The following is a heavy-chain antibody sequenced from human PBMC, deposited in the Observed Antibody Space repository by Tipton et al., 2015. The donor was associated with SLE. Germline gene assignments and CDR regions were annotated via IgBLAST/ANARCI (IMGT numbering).Heavy chain of an antibody. D-gene: IGHD2-15*01. CDR1: GYSISSGYY. CDR2: IYYSGST. V-gene: IGHV4-38-2*02. J-gene: IGHJ3*02. Sequence: TLSLTCTVSGYSISSGYYWGWIRQPPGKGLEWIGYIYYSGSTNYNPSLKSRVTISVDTSKNQFSLKLSSVTAADTAVYYCARAEGSWDAFDIWGQGTMVTVSS. CDR3: ARAEGSWDAFDI.